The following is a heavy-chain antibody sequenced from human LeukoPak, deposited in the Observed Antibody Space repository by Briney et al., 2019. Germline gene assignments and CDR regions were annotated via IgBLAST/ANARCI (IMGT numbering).Heavy chain of an antibody. V-gene: IGHV3-48*01. J-gene: IGHJ5*02. CDR1: GFTFSSYS. CDR2: ISSSSSTI. Sequence: GGSLRLSCAASGFTFSSYSMNWVRQAPGKGLEWVSYISSSSSTIYYADSVKGRFTISRDNSKNTLYLQMNSLRAEDTAVYYCAKNTVTTFTWFDPWGQGTLVTVSS. D-gene: IGHD4-11*01. CDR3: AKNTVTTFTWFDP.